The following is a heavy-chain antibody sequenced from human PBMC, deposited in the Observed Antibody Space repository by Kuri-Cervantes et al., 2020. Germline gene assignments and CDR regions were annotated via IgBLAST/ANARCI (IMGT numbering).Heavy chain of an antibody. V-gene: IGHV3-30-3*01. J-gene: IGHJ4*03. D-gene: IGHD4-23*01. CDR3: AREYGGNQRDFDH. CDR2: ISYDGSNK. CDR1: GFTFSSYA. Sequence: WGSLRLSCAASGFTFSSYAMHWVRQAPGKGLEWVAVISYDGSNKYYADSVKGRFTISRDNSKNTLYLQMNSLRAEDTAVFYSAREYGGNQRDFDHWGHGTLVTVSS.